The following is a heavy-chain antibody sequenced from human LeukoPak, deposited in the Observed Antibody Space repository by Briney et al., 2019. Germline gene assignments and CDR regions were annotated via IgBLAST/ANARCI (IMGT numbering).Heavy chain of an antibody. J-gene: IGHJ4*02. V-gene: IGHV3-23*01. D-gene: IGHD3-16*01. Sequence: GGSLRLSCAASGFTFSNYAMSWVRQAPGKGLEWVSSISGGGANTYYADSVKGRFTISRDNSKNILFLQMNSLGAEDSASYFCAKERRRVDTSMIRSYYFDSWGQGTPVTVSS. CDR1: GFTFSNYA. CDR3: AKERRRVDTSMIRSYYFDS. CDR2: ISGGGANT.